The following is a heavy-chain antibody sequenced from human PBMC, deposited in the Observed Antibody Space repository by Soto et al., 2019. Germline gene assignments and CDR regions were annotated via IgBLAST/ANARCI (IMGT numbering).Heavy chain of an antibody. V-gene: IGHV3-23*01. CDR1: GFTFSNYA. CDR3: AKDMGEYSSSSEEFDY. Sequence: GESLKISCAASGFTFSNYAMNWVRQAPGKGLEWVSAISGSGGGTYYADSVKGRFTISRDNSKNTLYLQMNSLRAEDTAVYYCAKDMGEYSSSSEEFDYWGQGTLVTVSS. CDR2: ISGSGGGT. D-gene: IGHD6-6*01. J-gene: IGHJ4*02.